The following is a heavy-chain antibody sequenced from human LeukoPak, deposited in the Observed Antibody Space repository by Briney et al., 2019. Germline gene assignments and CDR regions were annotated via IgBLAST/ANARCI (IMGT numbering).Heavy chain of an antibody. CDR2: IRGGSNYV. CDR3: VRIGGAGYALDI. V-gene: IGHV3-21*01. CDR1: GFTFANYY. J-gene: IGHJ3*02. D-gene: IGHD1-26*01. Sequence: GGSLRLSCAASGFTFANYYVNWVRQAPGKGLEWVSSIRGGSNYVYYADSVKGRFTISRDNAKNSLHLQMNSLRAEDTAVYYCVRIGGAGYALDIWGQGTVVTVSS.